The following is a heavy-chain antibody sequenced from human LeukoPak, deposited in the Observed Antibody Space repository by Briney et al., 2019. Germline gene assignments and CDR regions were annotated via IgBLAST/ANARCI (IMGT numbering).Heavy chain of an antibody. Sequence: SETLSLTCTVSGGSISSSSYYWDWIRQPPGKGLEWIGSIYSSGSTYYNASLKSRVTISVDTSKNQFSLKLSSVTAADTAVYYCARAPGGYCSGGSCWYFDYWGQGTLVTVSS. CDR2: IYSSGST. V-gene: IGHV4-39*07. J-gene: IGHJ4*02. CDR1: GGSISSSSYY. D-gene: IGHD2-15*01. CDR3: ARAPGGYCSGGSCWYFDY.